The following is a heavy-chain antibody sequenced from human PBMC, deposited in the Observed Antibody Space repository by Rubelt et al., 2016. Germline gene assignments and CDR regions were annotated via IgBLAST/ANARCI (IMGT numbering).Heavy chain of an antibody. J-gene: IGHJ6*03. V-gene: IGHV3-7*04. CDR3: ARVAEDVITDYMDV. CDR1: GFTFSTYW. Sequence: EVQLVESGGGLVQPGGSLRLSCAASGFTFSTYWMTWVRQAPGKGLEWVANIKQDGSEKYYVGSVKGRFTISRDNAKNSLYLQMNSLRAEDTAVYYCARVAEDVITDYMDVWCKGTTVTVSS. D-gene: IGHD2/OR15-2a*01. CDR2: IKQDGSEK.